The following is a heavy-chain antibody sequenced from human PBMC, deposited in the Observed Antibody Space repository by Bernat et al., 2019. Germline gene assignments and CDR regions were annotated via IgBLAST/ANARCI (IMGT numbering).Heavy chain of an antibody. CDR3: AIDTFTGFGDLNPQYYYHYGLDV. J-gene: IGHJ6*02. CDR2: IWYDGSKK. Sequence: QVQLVESGGGVVQPGRSLRVSCAASGFTFSRNGMHWVRQAPGKGLEWVAVIWYDGSKKYYVDSVRGRFTISRDNSKNMLYLQMNNLTVEDTAVYYCAIDTFTGFGDLNPQYYYHYGLDVWGQGTTVIVSS. V-gene: IGHV3-33*01. D-gene: IGHD3-10*01. CDR1: GFTFSRNG.